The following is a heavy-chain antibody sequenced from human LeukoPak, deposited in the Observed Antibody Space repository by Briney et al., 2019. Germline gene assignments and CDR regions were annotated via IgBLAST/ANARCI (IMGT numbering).Heavy chain of an antibody. CDR2: VYYSGST. CDR1: GGSISSYY. D-gene: IGHD6-19*01. J-gene: IGHJ4*02. Sequence: SETLSLTCTVSGGSISSYYWSWIRQPPGKGLEWIGYVYYSGSTHYNPSLKSRVTISVDTSKNQFSLKLSSVTAADTAVYYCARGYSSGWNLYYFDYWGQGTLVTVSS. V-gene: IGHV4-59*08. CDR3: ARGYSSGWNLYYFDY.